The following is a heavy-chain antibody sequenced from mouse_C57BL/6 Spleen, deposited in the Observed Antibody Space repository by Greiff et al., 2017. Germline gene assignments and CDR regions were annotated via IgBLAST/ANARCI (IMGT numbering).Heavy chain of an antibody. Sequence: QVQLKESGAELVRPGASVKLSCKASGYTFTDYYINWVKQRPGQGLEWIARIYPGSGNTYYNEKFKGKATLTAEKSSSTAYMQRSSLTSEDSAVYFCARRAYYSNYVGFDYWGQGTTLTVSS. V-gene: IGHV1-76*01. CDR3: ARRAYYSNYVGFDY. D-gene: IGHD2-5*01. J-gene: IGHJ2*01. CDR1: GYTFTDYY. CDR2: IYPGSGNT.